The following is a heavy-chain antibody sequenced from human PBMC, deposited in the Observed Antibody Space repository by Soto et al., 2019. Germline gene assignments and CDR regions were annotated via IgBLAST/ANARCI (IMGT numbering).Heavy chain of an antibody. CDR3: AKERVSQYYYYYGMDV. Sequence: EVQLLESGGGLVQPGGSLRLTCAASGFIFSNYVMSWVRQAPGKGLEWVSGISGTGDNTDYADSVKGRFTISRDNSRNTLYLQMNSLRAEDTAVYYCAKERVSQYYYYYGMDVWGQGTTVIVFS. D-gene: IGHD3-22*01. CDR2: ISGTGDNT. V-gene: IGHV3-23*01. CDR1: GFIFSNYV. J-gene: IGHJ6*02.